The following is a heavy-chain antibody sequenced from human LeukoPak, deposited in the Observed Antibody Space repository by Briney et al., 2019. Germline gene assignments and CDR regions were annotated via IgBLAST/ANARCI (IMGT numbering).Heavy chain of an antibody. CDR3: ARVGRGSSWSRGVSDAFDI. D-gene: IGHD6-13*01. V-gene: IGHV4-4*02. CDR2: IYHSGST. Sequence: PSETLSLTCAVSGGSISSSNWWSWVRRPPGKGLEWIGEIYHSGSTNYNPSLKSRVTISVDTSKNQFSLKLSSVTAADTAVYYCARVGRGSSWSRGVSDAFDIWGQGTMVTVPS. J-gene: IGHJ3*02. CDR1: GGSISSSNW.